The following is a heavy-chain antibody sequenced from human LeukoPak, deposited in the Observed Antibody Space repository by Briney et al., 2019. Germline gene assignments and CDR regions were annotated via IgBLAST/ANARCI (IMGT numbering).Heavy chain of an antibody. CDR2: MNPNSGNT. CDR1: GYTFTSYD. Sequence: ASVKVSCKASGYTFTSYDINWVRQATGQGLEWMGWMNPNSGNTGYAQKFQGRVTMTRNTSISTAYMELSSLRSEDTAVYYCARGLSVVAVTSPQSDYWGQGTLVTVSS. J-gene: IGHJ4*02. CDR3: ARGLSVVAVTSPQSDY. V-gene: IGHV1-8*01. D-gene: IGHD2-15*01.